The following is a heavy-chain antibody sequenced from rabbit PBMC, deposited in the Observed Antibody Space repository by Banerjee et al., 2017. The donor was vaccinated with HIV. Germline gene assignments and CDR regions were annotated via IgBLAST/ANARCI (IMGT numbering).Heavy chain of an antibody. CDR1: GFSFSSYYY. Sequence: QSLEESGGDLVKPGASLTLTCTASGFSFSSYYYMCWVRQAPGKGLEWIACIYAGSSGNIYYASWAKGRFTISKTSSTTVTLQMTSLTAADTATYFCARGLVAGVLDLWGPGTLVTVS. V-gene: IGHV1S40*01. CDR3: ARGLVAGVLDL. D-gene: IGHD3-3*01. CDR2: IYAGSSGNI. J-gene: IGHJ4*01.